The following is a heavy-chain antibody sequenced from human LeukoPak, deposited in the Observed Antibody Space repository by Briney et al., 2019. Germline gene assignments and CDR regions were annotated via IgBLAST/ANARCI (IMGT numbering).Heavy chain of an antibody. CDR1: GYTFTSYY. V-gene: IGHV1-46*01. Sequence: ASVRVSCKASGYTFTSYYTHWVRQAPGQGLEWMGIINPSGGSTSYAQKFQGRVTMTRDTSTSTVYMELSSLRSEDTAVYYCARDVINGARFDPWGQGTLVTVSS. J-gene: IGHJ5*02. D-gene: IGHD2-21*01. CDR3: ARDVINGARFDP. CDR2: INPSGGST.